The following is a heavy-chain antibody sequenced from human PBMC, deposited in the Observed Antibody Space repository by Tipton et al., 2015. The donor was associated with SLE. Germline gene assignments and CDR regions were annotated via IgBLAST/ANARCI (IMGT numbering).Heavy chain of an antibody. CDR3: ARRGISGNSYDY. CDR1: GGPVSSYY. CDR2: ISSIGGT. V-gene: IGHV4-59*08. Sequence: TLSLTCTVSGGPVSSYYWSWIRQPPGQDLEWVGYISSIGGTSYNPSLKSRVTISVDTSKNQFSLKLSSVTAADTAVYYCARRGISGNSYDYWGQGTLVTVSS. J-gene: IGHJ4*02. D-gene: IGHD5-24*01.